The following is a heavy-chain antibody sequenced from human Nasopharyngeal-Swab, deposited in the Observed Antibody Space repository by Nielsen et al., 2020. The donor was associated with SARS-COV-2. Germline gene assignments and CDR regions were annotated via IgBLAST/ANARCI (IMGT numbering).Heavy chain of an antibody. V-gene: IGHV3-23*01. CDR2: ISGSGDST. J-gene: IGHJ6*03. CDR3: AKTLGQQLGYYYYYYMDV. D-gene: IGHD6-13*01. Sequence: WIRQPPGTGLELDSVISGSGDSTYYADSVTGRFSISIDNSKNTVYLQMNSQRAEDTAVDYCAKTLGQQLGYYYYYYMDVWGKGTTVTVSS.